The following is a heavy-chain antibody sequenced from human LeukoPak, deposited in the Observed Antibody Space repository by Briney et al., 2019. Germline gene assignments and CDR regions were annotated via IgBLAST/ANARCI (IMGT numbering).Heavy chain of an antibody. Sequence: ASVKVSCKASGYTFTSYDINWVRQATGQGLEWMGWMNPNSGNTGYAQKFQGRVTITRNTSISTAYMELSSLRSEDTAVYYCARAYEQQLVQPIDYWGQGTLVTVSS. J-gene: IGHJ4*02. V-gene: IGHV1-8*03. CDR1: GYTFTSYD. CDR2: MNPNSGNT. CDR3: ARAYEQQLVQPIDY. D-gene: IGHD6-13*01.